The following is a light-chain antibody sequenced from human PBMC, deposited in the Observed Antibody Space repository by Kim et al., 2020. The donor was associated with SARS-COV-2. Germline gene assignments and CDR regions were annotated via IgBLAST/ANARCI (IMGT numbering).Light chain of an antibody. J-gene: IGLJ2*01. CDR3: NSRDSSGNHVV. CDR1: RLKTYC. CDR2: GKN. V-gene: IGLV3-19*01. Sequence: AVGQTVRSTCQRHRLKTYCASWYPQKPGQAPVLVIYGKNNRPSGIPDRFSGSSSGNTASLTITGAQAEDEADYYCNSRDSSGNHVVFGGGTQLTVL.